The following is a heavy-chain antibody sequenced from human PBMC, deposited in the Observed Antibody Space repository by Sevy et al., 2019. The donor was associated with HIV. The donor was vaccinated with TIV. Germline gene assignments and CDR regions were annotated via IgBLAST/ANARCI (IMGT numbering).Heavy chain of an antibody. CDR2: IYYSGRT. CDR1: GGSISSSSYY. Sequence: SETLSLTCTVSGGSISSSSYYWGWIRQPPGKGLEWIGSIYYSGRTYYNPSLKSRVTISVDTSKNQFSLKLSSVTAADTAVYYCARHSVDTAMETVNWFDPWCQGTLVTVSS. D-gene: IGHD5-18*01. CDR3: ARHSVDTAMETVNWFDP. J-gene: IGHJ5*02. V-gene: IGHV4-39*01.